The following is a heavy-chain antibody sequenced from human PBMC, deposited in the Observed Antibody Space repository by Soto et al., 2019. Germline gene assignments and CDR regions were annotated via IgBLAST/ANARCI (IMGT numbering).Heavy chain of an antibody. CDR1: GFTFSHYG. J-gene: IGHJ6*02. V-gene: IGHV3-33*01. Sequence: QMQLEESGGGVVQPGRSLRLSCVASGFTFSHYGMHWVRQAPGKGLEWVAVIWHHGGNKYYADSVKDRFTISRDNARNTRYLQMDSLRGEDTGVYYCVSDETQLERRPSYGKDVWGRGTTVIVSS. D-gene: IGHD1-1*01. CDR2: IWHHGGNK. CDR3: VSDETQLERRPSYGKDV.